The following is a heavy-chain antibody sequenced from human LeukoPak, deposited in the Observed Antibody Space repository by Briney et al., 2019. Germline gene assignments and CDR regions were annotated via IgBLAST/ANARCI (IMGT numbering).Heavy chain of an antibody. CDR1: GFTFSSYA. CDR2: ISGSGGST. CDR3: AKSRWLQPFYFDY. J-gene: IGHJ4*02. V-gene: IGHV3-23*01. D-gene: IGHD5-24*01. Sequence: QPGGSLRLSCAASGFTFSSYAMSWVRQAPGKGLEWVSAISGSGGSTYYADSVKGRFTISRDNSKNTLYLQMNSLGAEDTAVYYCAKSRWLQPFYFDYWGQGTLVTVSS.